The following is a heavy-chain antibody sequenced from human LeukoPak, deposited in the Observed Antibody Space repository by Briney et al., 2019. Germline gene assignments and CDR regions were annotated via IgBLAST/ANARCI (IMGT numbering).Heavy chain of an antibody. CDR2: IYYSGST. V-gene: IGHV4-59*01. Sequence: ETSETLSLTCTVSGGSISSYYWSWIRQPPGKGLEWIGYIYYSGSTNYNPSLKSRVTISVDTSKNQFSLKLSSVTAADTAVYYCAREAVYYYDSSAYRNWFDPWGQGTLVTVSS. CDR3: AREAVYYYDSSAYRNWFDP. D-gene: IGHD3-22*01. CDR1: GGSISSYY. J-gene: IGHJ5*02.